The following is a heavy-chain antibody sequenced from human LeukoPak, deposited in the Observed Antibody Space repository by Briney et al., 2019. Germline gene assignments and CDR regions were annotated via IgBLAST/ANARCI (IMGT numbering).Heavy chain of an antibody. CDR2: INHSGST. D-gene: IGHD3-10*01. CDR3: ARSYFGYYYYGMDV. CDR1: GGSFSGYY. V-gene: IGHV4-34*01. J-gene: IGHJ6*04. Sequence: PSETLSLTCAVYGGSFSGYYWSWIRQPPGKGLEWIGEINHSGSTNYNPSLKSRVTIPVDTSKNQFSLKLSSVTAADTAVYYCARSYFGYYYYGMDVWGKGTTVTVSS.